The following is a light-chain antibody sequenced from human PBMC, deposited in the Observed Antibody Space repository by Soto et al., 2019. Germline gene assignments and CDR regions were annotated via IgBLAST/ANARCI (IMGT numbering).Light chain of an antibody. J-gene: IGKJ1*01. CDR3: QQRSSWPRT. Sequence: EIVLTQSPATLSLSPGERATLSCRASQSVSSYLAWYQQKPGQVPRLVIYDASNRATGIPGRFSGSGSGTDFTLTISSLEPEDFGVYYCQQRSSWPRTFGQGTKMEIK. CDR2: DAS. V-gene: IGKV3-11*01. CDR1: QSVSSY.